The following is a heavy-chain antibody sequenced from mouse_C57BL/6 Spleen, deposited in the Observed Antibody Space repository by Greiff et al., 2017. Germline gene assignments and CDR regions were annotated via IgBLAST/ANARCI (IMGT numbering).Heavy chain of an antibody. J-gene: IGHJ4*01. D-gene: IGHD1-1*02. CDR2: IYPGDGDT. CDR3: ARSGGNPYYYAMDY. CDR1: GYAFSSSW. V-gene: IGHV1-82*01. Sequence: SGPELVKPGASVKISCKASGYAFSSSWMNWVKQRPGKGLEWIGRIYPGDGDTNYNGKFKGKATLTADKSSSTAYMQLSSLTSEDSAVYFCARSGGNPYYYAMDYWGQGTSVTVSS.